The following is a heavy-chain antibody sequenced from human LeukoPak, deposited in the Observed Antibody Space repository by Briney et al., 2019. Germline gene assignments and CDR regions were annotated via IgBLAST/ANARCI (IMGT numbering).Heavy chain of an antibody. V-gene: IGHV1-2*02. CDR1: GYTFTGYC. Sequence: ASVKVSCKASGYTFTGYCMHWVRQAPGQGLEWMGWINPNTGGTNYAQKFQGRVTMTRDTSISTSYMELSRLRSDDTAVFYCVRGKYGWASGDYWGQGTLVTVSS. CDR3: VRGKYGWASGDY. D-gene: IGHD3-10*01. J-gene: IGHJ4*02. CDR2: INPNTGGT.